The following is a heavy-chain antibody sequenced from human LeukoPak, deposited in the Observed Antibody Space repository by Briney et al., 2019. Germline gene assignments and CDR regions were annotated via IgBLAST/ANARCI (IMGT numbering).Heavy chain of an antibody. J-gene: IGHJ4*02. CDR3: AKDYSSSWYFFDY. CDR2: ISGSGGNT. Sequence: GGSLRLSCAASGFTFSSYAMSWVRQAPGKGMEWVSAISGSGGNTYYADSVKGRFTISRDNSKNTLYLQMNSLRAEDTAVYYCAKDYSSSWYFFDYWGQGTLVTVSS. D-gene: IGHD6-13*01. V-gene: IGHV3-23*01. CDR1: GFTFSSYA.